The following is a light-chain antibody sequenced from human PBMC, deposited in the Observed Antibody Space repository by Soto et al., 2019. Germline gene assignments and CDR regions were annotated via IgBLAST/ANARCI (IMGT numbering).Light chain of an antibody. CDR1: QSVGSY. V-gene: IGKV3-11*01. J-gene: IGKJ4*01. Sequence: EIVLTQSPATLSLSPGERATLSCRASQSVGSYLAWYQQKPGQAPRLLIYDASNRATGIPARFSGSGSGTDFTLTISSLEPEDFAVYYRQQRSNWPPLTFGGGTKVEIK. CDR2: DAS. CDR3: QQRSNWPPLT.